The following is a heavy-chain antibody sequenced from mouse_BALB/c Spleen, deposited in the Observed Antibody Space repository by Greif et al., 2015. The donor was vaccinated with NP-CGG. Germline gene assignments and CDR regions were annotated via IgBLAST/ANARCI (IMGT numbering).Heavy chain of an antibody. CDR1: GYTFTSYW. CDR3: ARKGLTGAFDY. V-gene: IGHV1-7*01. D-gene: IGHD4-1*01. CDR2: INPSTGYT. J-gene: IGHJ2*01. Sequence: VQLQQSGAELAKPGASVKMSCKASGYTFTSYWMHWVKQRPGQGLEWIGYINPSTGYTEYNQKFKDKATLTAGKSSGTAYIQLSSLTSEDSAVYYCARKGLTGAFDYWGQGTTLTVSS.